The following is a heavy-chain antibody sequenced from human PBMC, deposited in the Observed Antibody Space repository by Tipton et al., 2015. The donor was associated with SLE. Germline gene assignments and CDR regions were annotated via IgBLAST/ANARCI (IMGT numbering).Heavy chain of an antibody. Sequence: TLSLTCSVSGASISTYYWNWIRQPPGKGLEWIGEINHVGSTNYNPSLKSRVTISIDASKEHFSLKLTSVTAADTARYYCASAPTDFWSSYYDFWGQGILVTVSS. CDR2: INHVGST. CDR3: ASAPTDFWSSYYDF. V-gene: IGHV4-34*01. CDR1: GASISTYY. J-gene: IGHJ4*02. D-gene: IGHD3-3*01.